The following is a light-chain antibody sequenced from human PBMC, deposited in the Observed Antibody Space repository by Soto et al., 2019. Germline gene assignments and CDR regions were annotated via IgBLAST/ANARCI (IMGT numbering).Light chain of an antibody. CDR2: NVS. J-gene: IGKJ4*01. CDR3: QQYESYTRP. V-gene: IGKV1-5*01. CDR1: QGLXNL. Sequence: QLTQSPSTLSASVGDRVTITCLASQGLXNLFGWYQQKPGKAPKFLXDNVSTLERGGPSRLSGSGSGTEFTLTISSLHPEDFANYYCQQYESYTRPFGGGTKVDIK.